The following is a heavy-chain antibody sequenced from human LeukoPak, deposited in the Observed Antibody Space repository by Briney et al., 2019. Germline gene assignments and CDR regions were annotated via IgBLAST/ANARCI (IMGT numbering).Heavy chain of an antibody. CDR2: IYYSGST. Sequence: PSETLSLTCTVSGGSISSSSYYWGWIRQPPGKGLEWIGSIYYSGSTYYNPSLKSRVTISVDTSKNQFSLKLSSVTAADTAVYYCARRWITMVRGVTNAFDIWGQGTMVTVSS. J-gene: IGHJ3*02. CDR1: GGSISSSSYY. CDR3: ARRWITMVRGVTNAFDI. V-gene: IGHV4-39*01. D-gene: IGHD3-10*01.